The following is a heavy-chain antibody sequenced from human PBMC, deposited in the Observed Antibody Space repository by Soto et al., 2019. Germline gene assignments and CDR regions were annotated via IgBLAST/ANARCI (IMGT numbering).Heavy chain of an antibody. CDR2: MFASGST. CDR3: ARSLATPATNIDY. Sequence: SETLSLTCTVSGDSITSYDWIWMRQPPGKGLEWIGRMFASGSTNYNPSPKSRVTISVSTSKRQFSLRLTSMTAADTAVYYCARSLATPATNIDYWGQGTLVTVPS. CDR1: GDSITSYD. V-gene: IGHV4-4*07. J-gene: IGHJ4*02. D-gene: IGHD6-6*01.